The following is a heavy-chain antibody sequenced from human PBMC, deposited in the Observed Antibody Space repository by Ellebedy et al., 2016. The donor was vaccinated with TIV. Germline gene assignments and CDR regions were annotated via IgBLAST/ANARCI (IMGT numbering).Heavy chain of an antibody. J-gene: IGHJ3*02. CDR2: ISGYNGDT. CDR3: ARGTREFRYLEWLSRPDDAFDI. D-gene: IGHD3-3*01. CDR1: SYTFSIYG. V-gene: IGHV1-18*01. Sequence: ASVQVSCXASSYTFSIYGINWVRQAPGQGLEWMGWISGYNGDTDYAQKFQGRVTMTTDRSTNTAYMELRSLRSDDTAVYYCARGTREFRYLEWLSRPDDAFDIWGQGTKVTVSS.